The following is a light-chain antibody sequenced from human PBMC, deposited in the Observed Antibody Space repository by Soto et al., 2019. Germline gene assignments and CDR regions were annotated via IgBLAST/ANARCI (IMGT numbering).Light chain of an antibody. CDR3: QHFDDSLT. Sequence: EVVLTQPPGTLSLSPGERATLSCRASQSVDSSTLAWYQQKPGQAPRLLISGASKRATGTPDRFSGSGSGTDFTLTISRLEPEDFAVFYCQHFDDSLTFGGGTKVEIK. J-gene: IGKJ4*01. CDR2: GAS. V-gene: IGKV3-20*01. CDR1: QSVDSST.